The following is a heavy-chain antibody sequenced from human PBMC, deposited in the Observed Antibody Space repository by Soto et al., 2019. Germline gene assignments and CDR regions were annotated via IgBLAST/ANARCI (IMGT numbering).Heavy chain of an antibody. CDR2: ITASGGRT. J-gene: IGHJ5*02. D-gene: IGHD5-12*01. CDR3: AKDIRYGDYVRWFDP. V-gene: IGHV3-23*01. Sequence: EVHLLESGGGLVQPGGSLRLSCTASGFTFSSYAMTWVRQAPGGGLEGVSGITASGGRTFYADSVKGRFTISRDNSRSTLYLQMHSRRAEDTAVYYCAKDIRYGDYVRWFDPWGQGTLVTVSS. CDR1: GFTFSSYA.